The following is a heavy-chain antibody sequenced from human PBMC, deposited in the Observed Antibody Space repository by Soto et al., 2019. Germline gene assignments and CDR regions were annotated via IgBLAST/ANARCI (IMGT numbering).Heavy chain of an antibody. CDR3: ARVNYDFWSGPNEH. J-gene: IGHJ1*01. V-gene: IGHV3-74*01. CDR1: GFTFSSYW. Sequence: EVQLVESGGGLVQPGGSLRLSCAASGFTFSSYWMQWVRQAPGKGLVWVSRINGDGSGTTYADSVKGRFTISRDNAKNKLHLEMNSLRAEDTAVYYCARVNYDFWSGPNEHWGQGTLVTVSS. CDR2: INGDGSGT. D-gene: IGHD3-3*01.